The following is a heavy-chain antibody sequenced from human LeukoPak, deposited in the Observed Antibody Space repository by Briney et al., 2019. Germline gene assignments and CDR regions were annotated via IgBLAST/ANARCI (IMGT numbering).Heavy chain of an antibody. CDR2: ISGSGGST. CDR3: ARSSDGDYYYYFDY. V-gene: IGHV3-23*01. Sequence: GGSLRLSCAASGFTFSSYAMSWVRQAPGKGLEWVSAISGSGGSTYYADSVKGRFTISRDNSKNTLYLQMNSLRAEDTAVYYCARSSDGDYYYYFDYWGQGTLVTVSS. J-gene: IGHJ4*02. CDR1: GFTFSSYA. D-gene: IGHD4-17*01.